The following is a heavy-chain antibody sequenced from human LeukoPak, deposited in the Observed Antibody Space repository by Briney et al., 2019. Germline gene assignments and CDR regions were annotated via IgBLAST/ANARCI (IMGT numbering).Heavy chain of an antibody. Sequence: GGSLRLSCAASGFTSSSYAMSWVRQAPGKGLEWVSAFSGSAGSTYYADSVKGRFTISRDNSKNTLYLQMNSLRAEDTAVYYCAKGTARGVIIRSLGAFDIWGQGTMVTVSS. CDR3: AKGTARGVIIRSLGAFDI. J-gene: IGHJ3*02. V-gene: IGHV3-23*01. D-gene: IGHD3-10*01. CDR1: GFTSSSYA. CDR2: FSGSAGST.